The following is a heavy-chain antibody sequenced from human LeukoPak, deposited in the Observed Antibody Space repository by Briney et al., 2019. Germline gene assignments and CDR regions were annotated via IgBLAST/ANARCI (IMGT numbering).Heavy chain of an antibody. CDR2: INPNSGGA. Sequence: ASPKVSSKASGYTLTGYYMHWVRQAPGQGLEWMGRINPNSGGANYAQKFQGRVTMTRDTSISRAYMELSRLRSDDTAVYYCARAPLYYGDQNNWFDPWGQGTLVTVSS. J-gene: IGHJ5*02. CDR1: GYTLTGYY. D-gene: IGHD4-17*01. CDR3: ARAPLYYGDQNNWFDP. V-gene: IGHV1-2*06.